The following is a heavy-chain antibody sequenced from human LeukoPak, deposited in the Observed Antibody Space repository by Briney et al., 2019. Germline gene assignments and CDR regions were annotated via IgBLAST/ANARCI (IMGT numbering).Heavy chain of an antibody. J-gene: IGHJ3*02. CDR1: GFTFSSYS. V-gene: IGHV3-48*01. Sequence: PGRSLRLSCAASGFTFSSYSMNWVRQAPGKGLEWVSYITSSSSIINYADSVKGRFTISRDNAKNSVYLQMNSLRAEDTAVYYCARDVDYAFDIWGQGTMVTVSS. D-gene: IGHD5-12*01. CDR2: ITSSSSII. CDR3: ARDVDYAFDI.